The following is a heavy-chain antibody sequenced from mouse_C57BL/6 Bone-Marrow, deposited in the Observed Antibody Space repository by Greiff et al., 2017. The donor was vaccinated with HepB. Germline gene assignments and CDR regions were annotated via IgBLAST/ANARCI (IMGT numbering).Heavy chain of an antibody. V-gene: IGHV1-7*01. J-gene: IGHJ2*01. CDR3: ARRGISTRYFDY. Sequence: VNVVESGAELAKPGASVKLSCKASGYTFTSYWMHWVKQRPGQGLEWIGYINPCSGYTKYNQKFKDKATLTADKSSSTAYMQLSSLTYEDSAVYYCARRGISTRYFDYWGQGTTLTVSS. CDR2: INPCSGYT. D-gene: IGHD2-1*01. CDR1: GYTFTSYW.